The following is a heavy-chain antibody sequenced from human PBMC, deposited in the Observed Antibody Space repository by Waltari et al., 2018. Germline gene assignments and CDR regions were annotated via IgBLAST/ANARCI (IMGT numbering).Heavy chain of an antibody. CDR2: IGVSSGST. D-gene: IGHD4-4*01. Sequence: QVQLQESGPGLVKPSETLSLTCAVSSDSISSSNWWSWIRQPPGKGLEWIGNIGVSSGSTYYNPSLKSRVTISKDTSKNQFSLKRSSVTAADTAVYYCAGNTVTTAEFDYWGQGVLVTVSS. CDR1: SDSISSSNW. CDR3: AGNTVTTAEFDY. V-gene: IGHV4-28*01. J-gene: IGHJ4*02.